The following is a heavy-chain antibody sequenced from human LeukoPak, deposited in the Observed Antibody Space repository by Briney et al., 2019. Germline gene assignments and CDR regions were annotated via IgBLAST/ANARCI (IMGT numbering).Heavy chain of an antibody. CDR3: ATGVQLVVITMWDY. V-gene: IGHV1-24*01. D-gene: IGHD3-22*01. Sequence: GASVKVSCKVSGYTLTELSMHWVRQAPGKGLEWMGGFDPEDGETIYAQKFQGRVTMTEDTSTDTAYMELSSLRSEDTAVYYCATGVQLVVITMWDYWGQGTLVTVSS. CDR1: GYTLTELS. CDR2: FDPEDGET. J-gene: IGHJ4*02.